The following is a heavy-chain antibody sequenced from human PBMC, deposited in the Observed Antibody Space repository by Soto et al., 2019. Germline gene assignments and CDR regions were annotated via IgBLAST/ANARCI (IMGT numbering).Heavy chain of an antibody. CDR1: GFTFSSYG. CDR2: ISYDGSNK. D-gene: IGHD6-13*01. Sequence: GWSLRLSCAASGFTFSSYGMHWVRQAPGKGLEWVAVISYDGSNKYYADSVKGRFTISRDNSKNTLYLQMNRLRAEDTAVYYCAKEGSSSWYSGWYNYYYYGMEVWGKGTTVTVSS. V-gene: IGHV3-30*18. J-gene: IGHJ6*04. CDR3: AKEGSSSWYSGWYNYYYYGMEV.